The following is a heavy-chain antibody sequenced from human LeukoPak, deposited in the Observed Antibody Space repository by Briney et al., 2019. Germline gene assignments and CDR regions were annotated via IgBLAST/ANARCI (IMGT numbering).Heavy chain of an antibody. CDR2: ISGSGAYT. J-gene: IGHJ4*02. Sequence: GGSLRLSCAASGFTFSTYAMTWVRQPPGKGLEWVSAISGSGAYTYSADSVKGRFTISRDNSKNTLYLQMNSRRAEDTAVYYRAKGYNYYASGSHFDYWGQGTLVTVSS. CDR1: GFTFSTYA. CDR3: AKGYNYYASGSHFDY. V-gene: IGHV3-23*01. D-gene: IGHD3-10*01.